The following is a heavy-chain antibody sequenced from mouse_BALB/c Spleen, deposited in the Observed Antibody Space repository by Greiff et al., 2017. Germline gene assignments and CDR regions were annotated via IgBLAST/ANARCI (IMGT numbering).Heavy chain of an antibody. CDR3: ARRASARDDWFAY. Sequence: EVKLVESGPELVKPGASVKMSCKASGYTFTSYVMHWVKQKPGQGLEWIGYINPYNDGTKYNEKFKGKATLTSDKSSSTAYMELSSLTSEDSAVYYCARRASARDDWFAYWGQGTLVTVSA. J-gene: IGHJ3*01. D-gene: IGHD3-1*01. V-gene: IGHV1-14*01. CDR1: GYTFTSYV. CDR2: INPYNDGT.